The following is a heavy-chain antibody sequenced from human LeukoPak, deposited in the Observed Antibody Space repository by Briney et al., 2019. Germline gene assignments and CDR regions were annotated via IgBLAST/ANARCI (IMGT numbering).Heavy chain of an antibody. J-gene: IGHJ4*02. D-gene: IGHD2-8*02. Sequence: GGSLRLSCTASGFTFSTYAMSWVRQTPGKGLEWVSAISGSDPGTYHADSVKGRLTISRDNSKNTLYLQMNSLRAEDTAIYYCAKATLGHCTGAFCYPFDYWGQGTRVTVSS. CDR2: ISGSDPGT. CDR1: GFTFSTYA. V-gene: IGHV3-23*01. CDR3: AKATLGHCTGAFCYPFDY.